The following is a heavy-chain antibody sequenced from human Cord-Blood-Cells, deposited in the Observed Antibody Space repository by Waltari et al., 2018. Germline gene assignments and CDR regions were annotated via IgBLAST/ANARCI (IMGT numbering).Heavy chain of an antibody. CDR3: ARQVTGGHACDI. D-gene: IGHD7-27*01. J-gene: IGHJ3*02. V-gene: IGHV4-39*01. CDR2: IYYSGRT. CDR1: CGSISSSSYY. Sequence: QLQLQESGPGLVKPPETLSRTCTLSCGSISSSSYYWGWIRQPPGKGLEWIGSIYYSGRTYDHPSLKSRVSISVDTSESQFSLKLSSVTAADTAVYSGARQVTGGHACDIWGQGTMVTVSS.